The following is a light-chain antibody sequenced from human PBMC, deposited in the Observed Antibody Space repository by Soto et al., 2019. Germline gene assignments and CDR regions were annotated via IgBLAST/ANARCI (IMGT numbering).Light chain of an antibody. CDR3: HQYNTGHPKMA. J-gene: IGKJ1*01. V-gene: IGKV3-15*01. CDR2: GAS. Sequence: VVTQSPATLSVFPGETATLSCRASQSVSSDLAWYQQRPGQAPRLLIYGASTRATGIPARFRGSGSGTEFRLTISSLQAEDFATYYCHQYNTGHPKMAFGRWTKVEIK. CDR1: QSVSSD.